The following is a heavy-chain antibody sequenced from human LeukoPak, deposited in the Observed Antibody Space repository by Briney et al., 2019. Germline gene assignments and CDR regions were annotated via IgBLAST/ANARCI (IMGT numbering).Heavy chain of an antibody. D-gene: IGHD5-12*01. CDR2: IYYTGRT. J-gene: IGHJ5*02. Sequence: SETLSLTCTVSGGSISTYYWSWIRQPPGKGLEWIGYIYYTGRTNYNPSLKGRVAISVDTSRNQFSLDLSSVTAADTAVYFCAGEMGYSGYDRVNWFDPWGQGTLVTVSS. CDR3: AGEMGYSGYDRVNWFDP. CDR1: GGSISTYY. V-gene: IGHV4-59*01.